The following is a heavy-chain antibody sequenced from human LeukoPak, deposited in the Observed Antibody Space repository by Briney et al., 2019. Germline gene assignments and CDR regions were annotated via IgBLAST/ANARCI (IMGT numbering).Heavy chain of an antibody. CDR3: ARGDIYGDYVW. Sequence: GSVKVSCKASGYTFIDYYLHWVRQAPGQGLEWMGWINPYSGGTKYTQKFQGRVTMTRDMSISTAYMDLNRLTFDDTAFYYCARGDIYGDYVWWSQGTLVTVAS. CDR2: INPYSGGT. V-gene: IGHV1-2*02. D-gene: IGHD4-17*01. CDR1: GYTFIDYY. J-gene: IGHJ4*02.